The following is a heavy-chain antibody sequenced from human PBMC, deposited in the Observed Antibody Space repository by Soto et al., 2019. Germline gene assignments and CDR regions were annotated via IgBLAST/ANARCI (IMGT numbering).Heavy chain of an antibody. V-gene: IGHV2-5*02. CDR3: VQSRCGGDCLQSYSSHSYYGLDV. D-gene: IGHD2-21*02. CDR2: IYWDDDK. Sequence: QITLKESGPTLVKPTQTLTLTCTFSGFSLSTTGVGVGWIRQPPGKALEWLALIYWDDDKRYNPSLNSRLTITKDTSKSQXXRXMXXVDPVDTATYYCVQSRCGGDCLQSYSSHSYYGLDVWGQGTTVTVSS. J-gene: IGHJ6*02. CDR1: GFSLSTTGVG.